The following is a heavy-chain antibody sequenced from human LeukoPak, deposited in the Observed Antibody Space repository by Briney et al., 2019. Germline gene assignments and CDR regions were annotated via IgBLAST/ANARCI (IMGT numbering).Heavy chain of an antibody. J-gene: IGHJ1*01. CDR3: ARSAAAGPYFQH. Sequence: KPGESLKISCQGPGYSFTSYWSAWSGKMHGKGLKWMGIIYPGDSDTRYSPSFQGQVTISADKSISTAYLQWSSLKAADTAMYYCARSAAAGPYFQHWGQGTLVTVSS. V-gene: IGHV5-51*01. CDR1: GYSFTSYW. CDR2: IYPGDSDT. D-gene: IGHD6-13*01.